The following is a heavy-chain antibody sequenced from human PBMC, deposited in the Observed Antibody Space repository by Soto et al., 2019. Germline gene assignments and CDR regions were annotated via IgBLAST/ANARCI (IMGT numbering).Heavy chain of an antibody. D-gene: IGHD3-22*01. CDR3: ARDPDSSSYYYFDY. V-gene: IGHV3-64*01. Sequence: EVQLVESGGGLVQPGGSLRLSCAASGFTFSSYAMHWVRQAPGKGLEYVSAISSYGGSTYYANSVKGRFTISRDNSTNTLYLQMGSLRAEDMAVYYCARDPDSSSYYYFDYWGQGTLVTVSS. J-gene: IGHJ4*02. CDR2: ISSYGGST. CDR1: GFTFSSYA.